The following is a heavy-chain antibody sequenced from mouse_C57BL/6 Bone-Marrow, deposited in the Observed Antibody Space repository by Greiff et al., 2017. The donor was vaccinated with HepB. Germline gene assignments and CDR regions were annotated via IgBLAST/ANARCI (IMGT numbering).Heavy chain of an antibody. D-gene: IGHD2-2*01. J-gene: IGHJ3*01. CDR1: GFSFTSYG. CDR2: IWSGGST. CDR3: ARNFGYDVWFAY. Sequence: QVQLKESGPGLVQPSQSLSITCTVSGFSFTSYGVHWVRQSPGKGLEWLGVIWSGGSTDYNAAFISRLSISKDNSKSQVSFKMNSLQADDTAIYYCARNFGYDVWFAYWGQGTLVTVSA. V-gene: IGHV2-2*01.